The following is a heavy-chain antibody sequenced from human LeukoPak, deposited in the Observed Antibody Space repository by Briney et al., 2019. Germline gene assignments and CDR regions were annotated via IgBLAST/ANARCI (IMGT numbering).Heavy chain of an antibody. V-gene: IGHV4-59*08. Sequence: SETLSLTCTVSGGSISSYYWSWIRQPPGKGLEWIGYIYYSGSTNYNPSLKSRVTISVDTSKNQFSLKLSSVTAADTAVYYCARQWYYDSSGYKKDAFDIWGQGTMVTVSS. J-gene: IGHJ3*02. CDR2: IYYSGST. CDR3: ARQWYYDSSGYKKDAFDI. CDR1: GGSISSYY. D-gene: IGHD3-22*01.